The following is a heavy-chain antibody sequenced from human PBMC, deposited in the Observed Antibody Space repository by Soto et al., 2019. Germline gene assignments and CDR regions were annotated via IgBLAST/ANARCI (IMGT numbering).Heavy chain of an antibody. D-gene: IGHD4-17*01. V-gene: IGHV4-30-4*01. CDR2: IYYSGST. Sequence: QVQLQESGPGLVKPSQTLSLTCTVSGGSISSGDYYWSWIRQPPGKGLEWIGYIYYSGSTYYNPSIKSGVTTSVDTSKNQFSLKLRSVTGADTAVYYCERGATVVDAFDIWGQGTMVTVSS. CDR3: ERGATVVDAFDI. J-gene: IGHJ3*02. CDR1: GGSISSGDYY.